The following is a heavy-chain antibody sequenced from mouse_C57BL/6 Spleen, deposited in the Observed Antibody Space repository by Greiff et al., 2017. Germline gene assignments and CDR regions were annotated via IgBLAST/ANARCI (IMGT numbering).Heavy chain of an antibody. CDR1: GYAFTNYL. CDR3: ARWGGSSMDY. Sequence: QVQLQQSGAELVRPGTSVKVSCKASGYAFTNYLIEWVKQRPGQGLEWIGVINPGSGGTNYNEKFKGKATLTADKSSSTAYMQLSSLTSEDSAVYCCARWGGSSMDYWGQGTSVTVSS. J-gene: IGHJ4*01. CDR2: INPGSGGT. V-gene: IGHV1-54*01.